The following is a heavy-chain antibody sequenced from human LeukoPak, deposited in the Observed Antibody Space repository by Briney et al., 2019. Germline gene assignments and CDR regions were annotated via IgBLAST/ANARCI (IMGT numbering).Heavy chain of an antibody. D-gene: IGHD1-26*01. CDR3: ASGISSMGATFAFDI. CDR2: INPSGGST. Sequence: PGASVKVSCKASGYTFTSYYMHWVRQAPGQGLEWMGIINPSGGSTSYAQKFQGRVTMTRDTSTSTVYMELSSLRSEDTAVYYCASGISSMGATFAFDIWGQGTMVTVSS. CDR1: GYTFTSYY. J-gene: IGHJ3*02. V-gene: IGHV1-46*01.